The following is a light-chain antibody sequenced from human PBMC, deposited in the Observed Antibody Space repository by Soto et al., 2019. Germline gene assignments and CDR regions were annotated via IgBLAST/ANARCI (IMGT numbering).Light chain of an antibody. V-gene: IGKV3-11*01. Sequence: EIVLTQSPGTLSLSPGERATLSCRASQSVSNYLAWYQHKPGQAPRLLFYDTSNRAAGTPARFGGSGSGTDFTLTISSLEPEDFAVYYCVQRRIWPWTVGQGTKVGIK. CDR3: VQRRIWPWT. J-gene: IGKJ1*01. CDR2: DTS. CDR1: QSVSNY.